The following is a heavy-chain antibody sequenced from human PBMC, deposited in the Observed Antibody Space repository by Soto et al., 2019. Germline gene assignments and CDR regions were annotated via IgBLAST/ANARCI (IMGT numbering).Heavy chain of an antibody. CDR1: GGSFSGYY. V-gene: IGHV4-34*01. Sequence: PSETLSLTCAASGGSFSGYYWSWIRQPPGKGLEWIGEINHSGSTKYNPSLKSRVTISADASKSQFSLKLSSVTAADTAVYFCARDLGNYYYAMDVWGQGTTVTVSS. J-gene: IGHJ6*02. CDR3: ARDLGNYYYAMDV. CDR2: INHSGST.